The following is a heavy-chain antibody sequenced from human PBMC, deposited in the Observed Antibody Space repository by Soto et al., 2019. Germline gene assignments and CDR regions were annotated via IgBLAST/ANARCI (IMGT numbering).Heavy chain of an antibody. J-gene: IGHJ6*03. CDR3: AKEGVWGRNYYYYMDV. Sequence: GGSLRLSCAASGFTFSSYAMSWVRQAPGKGLEWVSAISGSGGSTYYADSVKGRFTISRDNSKNTLYLQMNSLRAEDTAVYYCAKEGVWGRNYYYYMDVWGKGTTVTVSS. CDR1: GFTFSSYA. D-gene: IGHD7-27*01. V-gene: IGHV3-23*01. CDR2: ISGSGGST.